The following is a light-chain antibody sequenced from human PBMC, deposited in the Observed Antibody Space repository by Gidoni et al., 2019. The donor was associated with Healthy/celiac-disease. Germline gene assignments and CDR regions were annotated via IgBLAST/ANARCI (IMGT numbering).Light chain of an antibody. CDR1: QSISSY. J-gene: IGKJ2*01. CDR3: QQSYSTLYT. CDR2: AAS. V-gene: IGKV1-39*01. Sequence: DIQMTQSPSSLSASVGDRVTITCRASQSISSYLNWYQQKPGKAPKLLIYAASSLQSGVPSRFSGSGSGTEFTLTISSLQPEYFAPYYCQQSYSTLYTFGQGTKLEIK.